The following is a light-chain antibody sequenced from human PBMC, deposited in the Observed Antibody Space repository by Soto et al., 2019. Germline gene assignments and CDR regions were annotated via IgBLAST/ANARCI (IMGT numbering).Light chain of an antibody. CDR3: IQTLQTPFT. CDR2: LGS. CDR1: QSLLHSSGRYY. J-gene: IGKJ4*01. Sequence: DIVMTQSPLSLPVTPGEPASISCRSSQSLLHSSGRYYLDWYLQKPGQSQQLLIYLGSHRASGVPDRISGSGSGTDFTLTISRVEAEDVGIYYCIQTLQTPFTFGGGTRAEIK. V-gene: IGKV2-28*01.